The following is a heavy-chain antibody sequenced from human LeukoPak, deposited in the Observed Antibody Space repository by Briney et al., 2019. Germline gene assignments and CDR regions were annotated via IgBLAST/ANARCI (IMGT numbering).Heavy chain of an antibody. V-gene: IGHV1-8*01. CDR2: MSPNNGDT. D-gene: IGHD3-22*01. CDR3: ARDLDPRSGYYLGDAFDI. J-gene: IGHJ3*02. Sequence: ASVKVSCKTSEYTFTTYDINWVRQATGQGLEWLGWMSPNNGDTGYAQKFQGRVTMTRDTSTSTVYMELSSLRSEDTAVYYCARDLDPRSGYYLGDAFDIWGQGTMVTVSS. CDR1: EYTFTTYD.